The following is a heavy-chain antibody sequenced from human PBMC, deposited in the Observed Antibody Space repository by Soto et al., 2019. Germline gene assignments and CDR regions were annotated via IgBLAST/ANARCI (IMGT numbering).Heavy chain of an antibody. CDR3: ASDSIGYGMDV. CDR1: GFTVSNNY. J-gene: IGHJ6*02. D-gene: IGHD3-22*01. Sequence: GGSLRLSCAASGFTVSNNYMSWVRQAPGKGLEWVSLIYSDGPTYYGDSVKGRFTISRDNSKNTVYLQMNNLRAEDTAMYYCASDSIGYGMDVRGQGTTVTVPS. CDR2: IYSDGPT. V-gene: IGHV3-53*01.